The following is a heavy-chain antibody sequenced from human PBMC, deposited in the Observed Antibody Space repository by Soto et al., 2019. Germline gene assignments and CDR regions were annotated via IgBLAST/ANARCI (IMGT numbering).Heavy chain of an antibody. D-gene: IGHD5-12*01. CDR2: IYWDDDK. J-gene: IGHJ4*02. Sequence: QITLKESGPTLVKPTQTLTLTCTFSGFSLSTCGVGVAWIRQPPGKALEWLALIYWDDDKRYSPSLKSRLTITKDTSKNQVVLTMTNMDPVDTATYYCAHVYGGYDNFDYWGQGTLVTVSS. CDR1: GFSLSTCGVG. CDR3: AHVYGGYDNFDY. V-gene: IGHV2-5*02.